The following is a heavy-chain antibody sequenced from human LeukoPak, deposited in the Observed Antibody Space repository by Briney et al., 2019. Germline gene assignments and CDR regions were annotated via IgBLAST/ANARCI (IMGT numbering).Heavy chain of an antibody. CDR2: ISSDGSNI. CDR1: GFTLSNYN. V-gene: IGHV3-21*05. Sequence: GGSLRLSCGASGFTLSNYNMNWVRQAPGKGLEWVSDISSDGSNIKYADSVKGRFTISRDNSKNTLYLQMNSLRAEDTAVYYCAKDSSRSFMDVWGKGTTVTVSS. CDR3: AKDSSRSFMDV. D-gene: IGHD2-2*01. J-gene: IGHJ6*03.